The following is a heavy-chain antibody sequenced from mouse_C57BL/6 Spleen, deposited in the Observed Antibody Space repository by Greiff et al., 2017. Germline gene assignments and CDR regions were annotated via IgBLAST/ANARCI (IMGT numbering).Heavy chain of an antibody. CDR3: ARRDDGYAMDY. CDR1: GYTFTNYW. Sequence: VQLQQSGAELVRPGTSVKMSCKASGYTFTNYWIGWAKQRPGHGLEWIGDIYPGGGYTNYNEQFKGKDTLTADKSSSTAYMQFSSLTSEDSAIYYCARRDDGYAMDYWGQGTSVTVSS. J-gene: IGHJ4*01. CDR2: IYPGGGYT. D-gene: IGHD2-14*01. V-gene: IGHV1-63*01.